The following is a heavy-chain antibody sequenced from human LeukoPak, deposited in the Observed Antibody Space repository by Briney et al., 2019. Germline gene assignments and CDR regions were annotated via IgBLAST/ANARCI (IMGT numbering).Heavy chain of an antibody. CDR1: GGSISSGGYY. J-gene: IGHJ3*02. D-gene: IGHD6-25*01. CDR2: IYYSGST. Sequence: SETLSLTCTVSGGSISSGGYYWSWIRQHPGKGLEWIGYIYYSGSTYYNPSLKSRVTISVDTSKNQFSLKLSSVTAADTAVYYCARVSRLSGRTPDAFDIWGQGTMVTVSS. CDR3: ARVSRLSGRTPDAFDI. V-gene: IGHV4-31*03.